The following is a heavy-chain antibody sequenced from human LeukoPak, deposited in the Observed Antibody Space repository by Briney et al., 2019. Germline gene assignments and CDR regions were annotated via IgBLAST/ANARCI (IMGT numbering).Heavy chain of an antibody. Sequence: GESLKISCKGSGYSFTSYWIGWVRQMPGKGLEWMGIIYPGDSETGYSPSFQGQVTISADKSISTAYLQWSSLKASDSAMYFCASQSHGTYYHYMDVWGKGTTVTVSS. CDR3: ASQSHGTYYHYMDV. V-gene: IGHV5-51*01. CDR1: GYSFTSYW. D-gene: IGHD6-13*01. CDR2: IYPGDSET. J-gene: IGHJ6*03.